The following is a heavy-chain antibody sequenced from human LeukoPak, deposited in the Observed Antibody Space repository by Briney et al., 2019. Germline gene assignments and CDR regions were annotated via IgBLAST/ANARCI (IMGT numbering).Heavy chain of an antibody. CDR2: ISGSGGST. CDR3: AKALYYDSSAQYYSDY. J-gene: IGHJ4*02. V-gene: IGHV3-23*01. Sequence: LGGSLRLSCAASGFSIGNSAMTWVRQGPGMGLEWVSGISGSGGSTYYVDSVKGRFTISRDNSKNTLYLQMNSLRPEDTAIYYCAKALYYDSSAQYYSDYWGQGTLATVSS. CDR1: GFSIGNSA. D-gene: IGHD3-22*01.